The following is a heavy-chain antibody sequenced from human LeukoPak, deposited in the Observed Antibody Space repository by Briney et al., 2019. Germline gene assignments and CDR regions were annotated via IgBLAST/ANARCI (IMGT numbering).Heavy chain of an antibody. CDR3: ARHDSFIPY. V-gene: IGHV3-23*01. Sequence: GGSLRLSCVASGFNFSDYAMSWVRQAPGKGLEWVSGISDSGGSTYYADSVKGRCTISRDNSKNTVSLQMNNLRAEDTAVYFCARHDSFIPYWGQGTLVTATS. CDR2: ISDSGGST. D-gene: IGHD3-16*02. J-gene: IGHJ4*02. CDR1: GFNFSDYA.